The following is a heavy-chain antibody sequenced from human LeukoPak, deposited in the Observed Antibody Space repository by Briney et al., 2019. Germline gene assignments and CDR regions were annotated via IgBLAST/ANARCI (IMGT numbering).Heavy chain of an antibody. J-gene: IGHJ4*02. V-gene: IGHV3-48*01. D-gene: IGHD5-12*01. CDR3: AREGHGGYHFDY. CDR1: GFTFSSYS. Sequence: GGSLRLSCAASGFTFSSYSINWVRQAPGKGLEWVSFISSSSRATYYADSVKGRFTISRGSAENSLYLQMNSLRAEDTAVYYCAREGHGGYHFDYWGQGTLVTVSS. CDR2: ISSSSRAT.